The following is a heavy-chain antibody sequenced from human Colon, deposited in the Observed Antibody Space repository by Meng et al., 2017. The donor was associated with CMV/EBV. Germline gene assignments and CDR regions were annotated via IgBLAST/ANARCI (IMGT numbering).Heavy chain of an antibody. Sequence: SETLSLTCTVSGGSINTGDLYWSWIRQSPGKGLEWIGYIYYSGNTYYSPSLKSRLTISLDTSKNQFSLKLNSVTAADTAVYYCVGYYFERTGYYWGRFDPWGQGTLVTVSS. CDR1: GGSINTGDLY. D-gene: IGHD3-22*01. J-gene: IGHJ5*02. CDR2: IYYSGNT. V-gene: IGHV4-30-4*08. CDR3: VGYYFERTGYYWGRFDP.